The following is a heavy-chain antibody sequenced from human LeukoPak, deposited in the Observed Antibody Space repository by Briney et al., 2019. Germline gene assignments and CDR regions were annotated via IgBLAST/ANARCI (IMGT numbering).Heavy chain of an antibody. D-gene: IGHD6-19*01. CDR3: ARETLDLEYSSGWYGIDFDY. V-gene: IGHV4-4*07. Sequence: PSETLSLTCTVSGGSISSYYWSWIRQPAGKGLEWIGRIYISGSTNYNPSLKSRVTISVDTSKNQFSLKLSSVTAADTAVYYCARETLDLEYSSGWYGIDFDYWGQGTLVTVSS. CDR1: GGSISSYY. J-gene: IGHJ4*02. CDR2: IYISGST.